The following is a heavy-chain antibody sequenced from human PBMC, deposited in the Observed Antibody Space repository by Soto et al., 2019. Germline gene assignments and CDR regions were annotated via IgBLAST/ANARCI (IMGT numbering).Heavy chain of an antibody. J-gene: IGHJ6*02. V-gene: IGHV3-30*18. Sequence: GGSLRLSCAASGFTFSSYGMHWVRQAPGKGLEWVAAISYDGSNKYYADSVKGRFTISRDNSKNTLYLQMNSLRAEDTAVYYCAKDGYYYDSSGYYYDDYYYGMDVWGQGTTVTVSS. D-gene: IGHD3-22*01. CDR1: GFTFSSYG. CDR3: AKDGYYYDSSGYYYDDYYYGMDV. CDR2: ISYDGSNK.